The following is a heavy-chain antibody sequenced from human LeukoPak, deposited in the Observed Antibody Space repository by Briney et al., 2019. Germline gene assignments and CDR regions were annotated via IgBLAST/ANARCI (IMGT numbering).Heavy chain of an antibody. CDR1: GGSISSSSYY. V-gene: IGHV4-39*01. CDR3: ARQAGGTSGPFDY. D-gene: IGHD4-23*01. CDR2: IYYSGST. Sequence: SETLSLTCTVSGGSISSSSYYWGWIRQPPGKGLEWIGSIYYSGSTYYNPSLKSRVTISVDTSKNQFSLKLSSVTAADTAVYYCARQAGGTSGPFDYWGQGTLVTVSS. J-gene: IGHJ4*02.